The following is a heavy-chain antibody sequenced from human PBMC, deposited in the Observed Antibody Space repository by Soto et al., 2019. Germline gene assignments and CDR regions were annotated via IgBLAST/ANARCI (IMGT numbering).Heavy chain of an antibody. V-gene: IGHV3-30-3*01. CDR1: GFTFSSYA. D-gene: IGHD2-2*02. Sequence: GGSLRLSCAASGFTFSSYAMHWVRQAPGKGLEWVAVISYDGSNKYYADSVKGRFTISRDNSKNTLYLQMNSLRAEDTAVYYCARDDLGYCSSTSCYTGPTYWGQGTLVTVS. CDR3: ARDDLGYCSSTSCYTGPTY. J-gene: IGHJ4*02. CDR2: ISYDGSNK.